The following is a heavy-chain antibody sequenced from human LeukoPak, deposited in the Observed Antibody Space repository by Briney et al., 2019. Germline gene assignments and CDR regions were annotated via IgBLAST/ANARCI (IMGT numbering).Heavy chain of an antibody. J-gene: IGHJ6*03. CDR1: GGSFSGHH. V-gene: IGHV4-34*01. CDR2: INPSGST. D-gene: IGHD3-22*01. Sequence: SETLSLTCAVYGGSFSGHHWTWIRQSPGKGLEWIGDINPSGSTYYNPSLKSRLTISVDTSKNQFSLKLRSVTAADTAVYYCARGRHDITMIVVVMTSVSYYLDVWGKGTTVTVS. CDR3: ARGRHDITMIVVVMTSVSYYLDV.